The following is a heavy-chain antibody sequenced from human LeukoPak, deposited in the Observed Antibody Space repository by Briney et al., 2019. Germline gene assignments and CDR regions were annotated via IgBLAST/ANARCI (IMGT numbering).Heavy chain of an antibody. D-gene: IGHD3-10*01. CDR3: ARGLYYYGSGSSYY. Sequence: SETLSLTCAVSGGSISSSKWWSWVRQPPGKGLEWIGEINHSGSTNYNPSLKSRVTISVDTSKNQFSLKLSSVTAADSAVYYCARGLYYYGSGSSYYWGQGTLVTVSS. CDR2: INHSGST. V-gene: IGHV4-4*02. J-gene: IGHJ4*02. CDR1: GGSISSSKW.